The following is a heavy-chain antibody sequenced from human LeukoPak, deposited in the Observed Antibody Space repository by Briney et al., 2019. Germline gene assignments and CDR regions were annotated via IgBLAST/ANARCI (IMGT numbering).Heavy chain of an antibody. CDR2: ISWNSGST. CDR3: ARVPAVVPAAITGPAGLLGY. J-gene: IGHJ4*02. CDR1: GFTFDDYA. D-gene: IGHD2-2*01. Sequence: PGRSLRLSCAASGFTFDDYAMHWVRQAPGKGLEWVSGISWNSGSTSYADSVKGRFTISRDNSKNTLYLQMNSLRAEDTAVYYCARVPAVVPAAITGPAGLLGYWGQGTLVTVSS. V-gene: IGHV3-9*01.